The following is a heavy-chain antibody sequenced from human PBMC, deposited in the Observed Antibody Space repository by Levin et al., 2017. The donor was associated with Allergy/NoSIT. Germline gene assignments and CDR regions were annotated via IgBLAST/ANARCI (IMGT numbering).Heavy chain of an antibody. D-gene: IGHD1-26*01. CDR1: GFTFSTYW. CDR3: TRSQSGRDY. J-gene: IGHJ4*02. Sequence: GGSLRLSCAASGFTFSTYWMHWVRQAPGKGLVWVSLINSDGSSTGYADSVKGRSTIYRDTAKNTLYLQMNSLRAEDTAVYYCTRSQSGRDYWGQGALVTVSS. V-gene: IGHV3-74*01. CDR2: INSDGSST.